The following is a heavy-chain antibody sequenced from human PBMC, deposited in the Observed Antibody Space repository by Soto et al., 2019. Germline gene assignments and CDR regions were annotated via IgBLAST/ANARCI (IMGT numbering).Heavy chain of an antibody. V-gene: IGHV3-23*01. J-gene: IGHJ6*02. CDR2: ISGGGDHK. CDR1: PVTVYNFAA. Sequence: EMQLLESGGGLGQPGGSLRLSCVASPVTVYNFAAMTWVRQAPESGLEWVSTISGGGDHKFYADSVKGRFTISRDNSKNRVYLQMDGLRVEDTAVYYCAKDRALENQTPYGMDVWGQGTTVTV. D-gene: IGHD3-10*01. CDR3: AKDRALENQTPYGMDV.